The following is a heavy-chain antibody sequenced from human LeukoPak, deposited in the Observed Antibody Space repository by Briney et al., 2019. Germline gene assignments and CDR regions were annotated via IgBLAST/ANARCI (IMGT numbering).Heavy chain of an antibody. V-gene: IGHV3-30*03. D-gene: IGHD4-11*01. Sequence: GGSLRLSCAASGFTFSSYGMHWVRQAPGKGLEWVAVISYDGSNKYYADSVKGRFTISRDNSKNTLYLQMNSLKTEDTAVYYCTTSTVTSSPKNYYYYGMDVWGQGTTVTVSS. J-gene: IGHJ6*02. CDR3: TTSTVTSSPKNYYYYGMDV. CDR2: ISYDGSNK. CDR1: GFTFSSYG.